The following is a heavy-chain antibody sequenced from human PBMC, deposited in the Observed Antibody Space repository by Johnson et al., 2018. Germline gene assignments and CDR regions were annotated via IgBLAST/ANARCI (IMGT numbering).Heavy chain of an antibody. CDR1: GFTFSSYA. J-gene: IGHJ5*02. D-gene: IGHD2-2*01. CDR3: AKSWAIVVVPAATLDP. CDR2: ISGSGGST. V-gene: IGHV3-23*04. Sequence: VQLVQSGGGLVQPGGSLRLSCAASGFTFSSYAMSWVRQAPGKGLEGVSAISGSGGSTYYADPVMGRFTISRDNSKNTLYLQMNRLRAGDTAVYYCAKSWAIVVVPAATLDPWGQGTLVTVSS.